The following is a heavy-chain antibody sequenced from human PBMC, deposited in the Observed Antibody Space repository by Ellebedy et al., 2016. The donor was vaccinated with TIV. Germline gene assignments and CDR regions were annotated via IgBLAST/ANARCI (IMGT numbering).Heavy chain of an antibody. Sequence: PGGSLRLSCAASGFTFSSYSMNWVRQAPGKGLEWVSVIYSGGSTYYADSVKGRFTISRDNSKNTLYLQMNSLRAEDTAVYYCARVRAEDLNFDYWGQGTLVTVSS. CDR2: IYSGGST. CDR1: GFTFSSYS. J-gene: IGHJ4*02. D-gene: IGHD3-10*01. CDR3: ARVRAEDLNFDY. V-gene: IGHV3-66*01.